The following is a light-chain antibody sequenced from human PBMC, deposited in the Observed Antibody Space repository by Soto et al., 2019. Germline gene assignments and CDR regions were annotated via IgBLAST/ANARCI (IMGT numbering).Light chain of an antibody. J-gene: IGKJ5*01. V-gene: IGKV3-11*01. CDR1: QSVSNY. CDR2: DVF. CDR3: QQRSAWPLT. Sequence: EIVLTQSPATLSLSPRERATLSCRASQSVSNYLGWYQQKPGQAPRLLIYDVFNRAPGIPARFSGRGSGTDFSLTISTLEPEDFAVYYCQQRSAWPLTFGQGTRLEIK.